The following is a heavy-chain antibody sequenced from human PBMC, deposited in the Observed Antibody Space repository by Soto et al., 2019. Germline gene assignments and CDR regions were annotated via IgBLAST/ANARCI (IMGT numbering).Heavy chain of an antibody. CDR1: GFTFSSYG. J-gene: IGHJ4*02. Sequence: QVQLVESGGGVVQPGRSRRLSCSAAGFTFSSYGMHWVRQAPGKGLEWVAVRWYDGSNKYYADSVKGRFTICRDNSKNTLYLQMNSLRAEDTAVYYCAARGSEWGQGSLVTGS. CDR2: RWYDGSNK. D-gene: IGHD3-10*01. CDR3: AARGSE. V-gene: IGHV3-33*01.